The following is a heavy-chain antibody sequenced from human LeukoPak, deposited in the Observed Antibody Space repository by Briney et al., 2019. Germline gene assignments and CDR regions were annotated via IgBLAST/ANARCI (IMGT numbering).Heavy chain of an antibody. Sequence: GGSLRLSCAASGFTFSSYSMNWVRQAPGKGLEWVSSISSSSSSIFYADSVKGRFTISRDNAKNSLYLQMNSLRAEDTAVYYCARFETSGSRSVDYWGQETLVTVSS. CDR3: ARFETSGSRSVDY. CDR2: ISSSSSSI. V-gene: IGHV3-21*01. J-gene: IGHJ4*01. D-gene: IGHD1-26*01. CDR1: GFTFSSYS.